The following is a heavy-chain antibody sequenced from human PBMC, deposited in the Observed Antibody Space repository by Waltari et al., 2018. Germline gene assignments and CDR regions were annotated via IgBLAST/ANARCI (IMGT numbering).Heavy chain of an antibody. CDR3: ARGLYYYDSSGYLGYYFDY. CDR2: IIPIFGTA. Sequence: QVQLVQSGAAVKKPGSSVKVSCKASGGTFSSYALSWVRQAPGHGLEWMGGIIPIFGTANYAQKFQGRVTITADESTSTAYMELSSLRSEDTAVYYCARGLYYYDSSGYLGYYFDYWGQGTLVTVSS. J-gene: IGHJ4*02. V-gene: IGHV1-69*01. CDR1: GGTFSSYA. D-gene: IGHD3-22*01.